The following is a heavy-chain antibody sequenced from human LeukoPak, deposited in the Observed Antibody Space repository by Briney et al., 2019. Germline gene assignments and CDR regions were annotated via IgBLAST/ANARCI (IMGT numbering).Heavy chain of an antibody. CDR1: GFAFTDHY. CDR2: TDNSGSAI. D-gene: IGHD3-3*01. CDR3: AKAPTMEWLLSFGAFDI. Sequence: HPGGSLRLSCAASGFAFTDHYMTWIRQAPGKGLEWVSYTDNSGSAIYYADSVKGRFTISRDNAKNSLYLQMNSLRAEDTALYYCAKAPTMEWLLSFGAFDIWGQGTMVTVSS. J-gene: IGHJ3*02. V-gene: IGHV3-11*01.